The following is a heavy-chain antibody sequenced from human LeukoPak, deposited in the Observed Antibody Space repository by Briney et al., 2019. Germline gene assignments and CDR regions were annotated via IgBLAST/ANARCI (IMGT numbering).Heavy chain of an antibody. D-gene: IGHD1-7*01. CDR2: IYYSGST. CDR1: GGSISSYY. V-gene: IGHV4-59*01. Sequence: SETLSLTCTVSGGSISSYYWSWIRQPPGKGLEWIGYIYYSGSTNYNPSLKSRVTISVDTSKNQFSLKLSSVTAADTAVYYCAREEGGTPPPYYYYGMDVWGQGTTVTVSS. CDR3: AREEGGTPPPYYYYGMDV. J-gene: IGHJ6*02.